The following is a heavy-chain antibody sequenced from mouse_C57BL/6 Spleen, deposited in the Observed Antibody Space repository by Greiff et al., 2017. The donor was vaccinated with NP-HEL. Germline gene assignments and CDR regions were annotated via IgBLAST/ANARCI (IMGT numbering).Heavy chain of an antibody. Sequence: EVQGVESGGGLVKPGGSLKLSCAASGFTFSDYGMHWVRQAPEKGLEWVAYISSGSSTIYYADTVKGRFTISRDNAKNTLFLQMTSLRSEDTAMYYCAREGIYYYGSSYWYFDVWGTGTTVTVSS. CDR1: GFTFSDYG. D-gene: IGHD1-1*01. CDR2: ISSGSSTI. CDR3: AREGIYYYGSSYWYFDV. V-gene: IGHV5-17*01. J-gene: IGHJ1*03.